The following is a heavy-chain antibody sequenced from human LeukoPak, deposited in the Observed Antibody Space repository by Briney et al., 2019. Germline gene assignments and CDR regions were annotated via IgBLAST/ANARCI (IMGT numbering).Heavy chain of an antibody. CDR2: IYSAGSI. D-gene: IGHD3-9*01. CDR3: AKDQDYDILTGNNWFDP. Sequence: PGGSLRLSCTVSGFTVSSNSMSWVRQAPGKGLEWVSFIYSAGSIYYSDSVKGRFTISIDNSKNTLYLQMNSLRAEDTAVYYCAKDQDYDILTGNNWFDPWGQGTLVTVSS. CDR1: GFTVSSNS. V-gene: IGHV3-53*01. J-gene: IGHJ5*02.